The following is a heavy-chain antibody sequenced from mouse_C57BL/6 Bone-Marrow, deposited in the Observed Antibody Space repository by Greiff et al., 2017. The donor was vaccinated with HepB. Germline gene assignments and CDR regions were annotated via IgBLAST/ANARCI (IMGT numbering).Heavy chain of an antibody. J-gene: IGHJ1*03. Sequence: QVQLKQPGAELVRPGSSVKLSCKASGYTFTSYWMHWVKQRPIQGLEWIGNIDPSDSETHYNQKFKDKATLTVDKSSSTAYMQLSSLTSEDSAVYYCARDYGSSSYWYFDVWGTGTTVTVSS. CDR2: IDPSDSET. CDR3: ARDYGSSSYWYFDV. D-gene: IGHD1-1*01. V-gene: IGHV1-52*01. CDR1: GYTFTSYW.